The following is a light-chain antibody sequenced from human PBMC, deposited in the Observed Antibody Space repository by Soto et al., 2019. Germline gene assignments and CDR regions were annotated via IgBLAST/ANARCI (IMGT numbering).Light chain of an antibody. CDR2: KAS. J-gene: IGKJ2*01. V-gene: IGKV1-5*03. Sequence: DIQMTQSPSTLSASVGDRVTITCRASQTISNWLAWYQQKPGKAPKLLIYKASTLESGVPSRFSGSGSGTEFTLTISSLQPDDFATYYCQQYSSYPYTFGQGTKLEIK. CDR3: QQYSSYPYT. CDR1: QTISNW.